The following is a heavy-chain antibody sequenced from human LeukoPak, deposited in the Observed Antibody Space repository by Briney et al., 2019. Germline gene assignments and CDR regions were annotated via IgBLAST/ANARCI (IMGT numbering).Heavy chain of an antibody. J-gene: IGHJ4*02. Sequence: PGGSLRLSCAASEFTFDDYDMIWVRQAPGKGLEWVSYINWNGGRTAYADSVKGRFTISRDNAKNSLYLQMNSLRAEDTAVYYCANGEVYFDYWGQGTLVTVSS. CDR3: ANGEVYFDY. CDR1: EFTFDDYD. D-gene: IGHD4-17*01. V-gene: IGHV3-20*04. CDR2: INWNGGRT.